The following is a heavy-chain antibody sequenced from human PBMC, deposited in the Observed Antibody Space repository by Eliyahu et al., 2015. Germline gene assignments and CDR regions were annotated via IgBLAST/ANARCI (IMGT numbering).Heavy chain of an antibody. D-gene: IGHD2-15*01. CDR1: GFTVSSNY. CDR2: IYSGGST. CDR3: AGSWYDAFDI. V-gene: IGHV3-53*01. J-gene: IGHJ3*02. Sequence: EVQLVEXGGGLIQPGGSLSXXXAASGFTVSSNYXSWVRQAPGKGLEXVSVIYSGGSTYYADSVKGRFTISRDNSKNTLYLQMNSLRAEDTAVYYCAGSWYDAFDIWGQGTMVTVSS.